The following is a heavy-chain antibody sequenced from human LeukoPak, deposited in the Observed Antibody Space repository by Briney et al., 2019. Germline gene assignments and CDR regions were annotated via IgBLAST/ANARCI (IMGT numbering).Heavy chain of an antibody. CDR2: ISSSGSTI. CDR3: ASVAVAGKPTDY. V-gene: IGHV3-11*01. D-gene: IGHD6-19*01. CDR1: GFTFSDYY. J-gene: IGHJ4*02. Sequence: XGSLRLSCAASGFTFSDYYMSWIRQAPGKGLEWVSYISSSGSTIYYADSVKGRFTISRDNAKNSLYLQMNSLRAEDTAVYYCASVAVAGKPTDYWGQGTLVTVSP.